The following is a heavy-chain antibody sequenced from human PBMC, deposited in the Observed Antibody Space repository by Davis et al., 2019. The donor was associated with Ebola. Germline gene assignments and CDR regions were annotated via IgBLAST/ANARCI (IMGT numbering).Heavy chain of an antibody. CDR1: GFTFSSSA. Sequence: GESLKISCVASGFTFSSSAMSWVRQAPGKGLEWLSVIGSSGDTTYYADSVKGRFNVSRDNFKNTLYLQMTSLRHDDSAVYYCARGAFQYLLLGVGYYSDYWGQGSLVTVSS. CDR2: IGSSGDTT. J-gene: IGHJ4*02. V-gene: IGHV3-23*01. D-gene: IGHD2-2*01. CDR3: ARGAFQYLLLGVGYYSDY.